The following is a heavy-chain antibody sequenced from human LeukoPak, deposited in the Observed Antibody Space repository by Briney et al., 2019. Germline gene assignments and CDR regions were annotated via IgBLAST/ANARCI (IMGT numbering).Heavy chain of an antibody. CDR1: GFTLSRYA. CDR3: AREIFWSGYYSNLHFDY. Sequence: GGSLRLSCTASGFTLSRYAMSWVRQAPGKGLEWVSSISSSGSYIYYADSVKGRFTISRDNAKNSLYLQMNSLRAEDTAVCYCAREIFWSGYYSNLHFDYWGQGTLVTVSS. D-gene: IGHD3-3*01. V-gene: IGHV3-21*01. J-gene: IGHJ4*02. CDR2: ISSSGSYI.